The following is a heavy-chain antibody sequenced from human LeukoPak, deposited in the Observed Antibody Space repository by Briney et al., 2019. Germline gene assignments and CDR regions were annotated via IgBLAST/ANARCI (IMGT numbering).Heavy chain of an antibody. CDR3: ARDLRSSGWYVFDH. J-gene: IGHJ4*02. V-gene: IGHV4-59*01. CDR2: IYYRGNT. Sequence: SETLSLTCTVSGSGGSISNYYWSWIRPPPGKGLEWIGYIYYRGNTNHNPPLKSRVTMSVETSKNQLSLKLSSVTAADTAVYYCARDLRSSGWYVFDHWGQGALVTVSS. D-gene: IGHD6-19*01. CDR1: GSGGSISNYY.